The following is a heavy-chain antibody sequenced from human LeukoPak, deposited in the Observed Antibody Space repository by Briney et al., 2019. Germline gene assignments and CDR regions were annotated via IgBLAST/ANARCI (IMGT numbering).Heavy chain of an antibody. CDR1: GFTVSSNY. D-gene: IGHD3-10*01. CDR3: ARAPYGSGSYLDY. V-gene: IGHV3-53*01. J-gene: IGHJ4*02. Sequence: AGSLRLSCAASGFTVSSNYMSWVRQAPGKGLEWVSVIYNDGSTYYTDSVKGRFTISRDNSKNTLYLQMNSLRAEDTAVYYCARAPYGSGSYLDYWGQGTLITVSS. CDR2: IYNDGST.